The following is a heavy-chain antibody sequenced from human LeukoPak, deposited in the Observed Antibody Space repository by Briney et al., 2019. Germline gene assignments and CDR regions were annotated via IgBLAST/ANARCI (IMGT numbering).Heavy chain of an antibody. CDR2: IDPSDSYT. CDR1: GYSFTSYE. V-gene: IGHV5-10-1*01. J-gene: IGHJ4*02. Sequence: GESLKISCKGSGYSFTSYEIICVRQMPGKGLEWMGRIDPSDSYTNYSPSFRGHVTISADKSISTAYLQWISLKASATAMYYCSRQNVPPHFYYWGQGTLVTVSS. CDR3: SRQNVPPHFYY. D-gene: IGHD3-10*02.